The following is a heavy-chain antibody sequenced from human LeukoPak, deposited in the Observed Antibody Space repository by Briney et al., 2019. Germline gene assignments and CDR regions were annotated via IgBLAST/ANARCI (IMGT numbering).Heavy chain of an antibody. CDR1: GGSISSTSHY. CDR3: ARGFGVNFDY. D-gene: IGHD3-10*01. CDR2: IYTSGST. V-gene: IGHV4-61*05. J-gene: IGHJ4*02. Sequence: PSETLSLTCTVSGGSISSTSHYWGWVRQPPGKGLEWIGRIYTSGSTNYNPSLKSRVTMSVDTSKNQFSLKLSSVTAADTAVYYCARGFGVNFDYWGQGTLVTVSS.